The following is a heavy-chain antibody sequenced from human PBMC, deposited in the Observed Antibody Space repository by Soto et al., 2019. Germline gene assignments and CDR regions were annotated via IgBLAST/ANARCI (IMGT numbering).Heavy chain of an antibody. V-gene: IGHV3-53*04. J-gene: IGHJ4*02. CDR1: GFTVSSNY. CDR3: ARGMTRHAASPFDY. Sequence: EVQLVESGGGLVQPGGSLRLSCAASGFTVSSNYMSWVRQAPGKGLEWVSVIYSGGSTYYADSVKGRFTISRHNSKNTLYIQMNSLRAEDTAVYYCARGMTRHAASPFDYWGQGTLVTVSS. D-gene: IGHD6-6*01. CDR2: IYSGGST.